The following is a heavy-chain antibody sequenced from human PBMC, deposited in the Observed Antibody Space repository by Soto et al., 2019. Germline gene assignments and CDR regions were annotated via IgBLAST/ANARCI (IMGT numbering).Heavy chain of an antibody. J-gene: IGHJ4*02. CDR2: ISGGGDST. CDR1: GFTFNNYA. Sequence: EVQLLESGGGLVQPGGSLRLSCAASGFTFNNYAMRWVRQAPGKGLEWVSGISGGGDSTYYADSVKGRFTISRDNSKNTLYLKMNSLRADDPAVYYCSKGGYDSNFCYFDYWGQGALGTVSS. CDR3: SKGGYDSNFCYFDY. D-gene: IGHD3-22*01. V-gene: IGHV3-23*01.